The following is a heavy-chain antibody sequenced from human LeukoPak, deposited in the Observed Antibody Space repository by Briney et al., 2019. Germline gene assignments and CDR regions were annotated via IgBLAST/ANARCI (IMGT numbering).Heavy chain of an antibody. CDR1: GFTFSNAW. CDR2: IKSKTDGGTT. CDR3: TTDSDYGSGRDY. V-gene: IGHV3-15*01. Sequence: GGSLRLSCAASGFTFSNAWMSWVRQAPGKGLEWVGRIKSKTDGGTTDYAAPVKGRFTISRDDSKNTLYLRMNSLKTEDTAVYYCTTDSDYGSGRDYWGQGTLVTVSS. D-gene: IGHD3-10*01. J-gene: IGHJ4*02.